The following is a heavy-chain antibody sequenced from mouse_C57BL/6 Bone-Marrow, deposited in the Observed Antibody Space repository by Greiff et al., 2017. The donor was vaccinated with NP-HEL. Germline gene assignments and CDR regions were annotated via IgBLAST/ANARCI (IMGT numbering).Heavy chain of an antibody. V-gene: IGHV1-81*01. J-gene: IGHJ1*03. Sequence: VKLMESGAELARPGASVKLSCKASGYTFTSYGISWVKQRTGQGLEWIGEIYPRSGNTYYNEKFKGKATLTADKSSSTAYMELRSLTSDDSAVYFCARNYGSSYHWYFEVWGTGTTVTVSA. CDR3: ARNYGSSYHWYFEV. CDR1: GYTFTSYG. D-gene: IGHD1-1*01. CDR2: IYPRSGNT.